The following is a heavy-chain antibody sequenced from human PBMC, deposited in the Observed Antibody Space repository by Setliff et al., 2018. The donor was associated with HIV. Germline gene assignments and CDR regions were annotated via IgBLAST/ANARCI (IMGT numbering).Heavy chain of an antibody. Sequence: GASVKVSCKASGGTFNSYAFTWVRQAPGQGLEWMGDFLAVLRKPTYAQKFQGRLTIIADESTSTAYMELSDLRSEDTAVYYCGSPRSAGTYQGAFYYFLDVWGRGTTVTVSS. J-gene: IGHJ6*03. V-gene: IGHV1-69*13. CDR3: GSPRSAGTYQGAFYYFLDV. D-gene: IGHD2-15*01. CDR1: GGTFNSYA. CDR2: FLAVLRKP.